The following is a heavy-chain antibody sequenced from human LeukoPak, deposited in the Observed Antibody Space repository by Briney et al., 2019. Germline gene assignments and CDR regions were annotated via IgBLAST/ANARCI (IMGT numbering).Heavy chain of an antibody. CDR1: GSTFTYRY. V-gene: IGHV1-45*02. CDR2: ITPFNGNT. Sequence: GSSVKVSYKASGSTFTYRYLHWVRQAPGQALEWMGWITPFNGNTNYAQKFQDRVTITRDRSMSTAYMELSSLRSEDTAMYYCARSDELLAFDIWGQGTMVTVSS. CDR3: ARSDELLAFDI. J-gene: IGHJ3*02. D-gene: IGHD2-15*01.